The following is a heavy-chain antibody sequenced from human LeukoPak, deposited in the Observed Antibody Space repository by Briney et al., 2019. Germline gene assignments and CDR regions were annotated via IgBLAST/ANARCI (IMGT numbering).Heavy chain of an antibody. V-gene: IGHV4-34*01. CDR2: INHSGST. CDR3: AYAQAPSELGMDV. D-gene: IGHD1-26*01. J-gene: IGHJ6*02. CDR1: GGSFSGYY. Sequence: SETLSLTCAVYGGSFSGYYWSWIRQPPGKGLEWIGEINHSGSTNYNPSLKSRVTISVDTSKNQFSLKLSSVTAADTAVYYCAYAQAPSELGMDVWGQGTTVTVSS.